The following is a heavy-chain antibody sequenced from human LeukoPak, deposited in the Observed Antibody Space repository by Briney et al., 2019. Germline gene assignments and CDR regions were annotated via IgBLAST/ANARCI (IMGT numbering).Heavy chain of an antibody. CDR2: IYYSGST. Sequence: SETLSLTCTVSGGSISSSSYYWGWIRQPPGKGLEWIGSIYYSGSTYYNPSLKSRVTISVDTSKNQFSLKLSSVTAADTAVYYCARHRRDYYDSSGYYQGMYYFDYWGQGTLVTVSS. CDR1: GGSISSSSYY. J-gene: IGHJ4*02. D-gene: IGHD3-22*01. CDR3: ARHRRDYYDSSGYYQGMYYFDY. V-gene: IGHV4-39*01.